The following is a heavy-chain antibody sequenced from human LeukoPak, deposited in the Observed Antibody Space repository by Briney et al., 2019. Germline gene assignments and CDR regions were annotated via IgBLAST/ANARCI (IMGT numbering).Heavy chain of an antibody. CDR1: GFSFSVYS. Sequence: GGSLRLSCAASGFSFSVYSMSWVRQAPGKGLEWVGRIKTNAEGGTLDYTAPVKGRFTISRDDSKNTLYLQMDSLEVEDTGMYYCTTGIDDEGGYWGQGTLVTVSS. V-gene: IGHV3-15*01. CDR3: TTGIDDEGGY. J-gene: IGHJ4*02. CDR2: IKTNAEGGTL. D-gene: IGHD3-3*02.